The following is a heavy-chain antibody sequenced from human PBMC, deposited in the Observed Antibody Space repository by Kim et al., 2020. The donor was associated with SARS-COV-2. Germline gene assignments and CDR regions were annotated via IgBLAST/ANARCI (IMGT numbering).Heavy chain of an antibody. CDR3: ARAPLGDGYSFSDY. V-gene: IGHV3-53*01. Sequence: ADSVKGRFTISRDSTKNTVNLQMNSLRADDAAVYYCARAPLGDGYSFSDYCGQGTLVTVSS. D-gene: IGHD4-4*01. J-gene: IGHJ4*02.